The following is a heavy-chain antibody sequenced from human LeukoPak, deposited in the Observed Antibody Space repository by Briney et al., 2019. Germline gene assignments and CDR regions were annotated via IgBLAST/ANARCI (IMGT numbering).Heavy chain of an antibody. D-gene: IGHD6-13*01. Sequence: PGGSLRLSCAASGFTFSSYGMHWVRQAPGKGLEWVAVISYDGSNKYYADSVKGRFTISRDNSKNTLYLQMNSLRAEDTAVYYCARDSESSSWYFGLNWFDPWGQGTLVTVSS. CDR1: GFTFSSYG. CDR3: ARDSESSSWYFGLNWFDP. V-gene: IGHV3-30*03. J-gene: IGHJ5*02. CDR2: ISYDGSNK.